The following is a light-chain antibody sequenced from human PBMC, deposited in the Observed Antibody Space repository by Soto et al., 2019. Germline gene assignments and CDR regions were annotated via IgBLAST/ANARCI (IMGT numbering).Light chain of an antibody. CDR3: QQYNDWPRT. V-gene: IGKV3-15*01. CDR2: GAS. Sequence: EIVLTHSPGTLSLSPGERATLSCRASQSVGINVAWYQQKPGQAPRLLIYGASTRATGSPDRFSASGSATEFTLTISSLLSEDFAVYYCQQYNDWPRTFGQGTKVDIK. CDR1: QSVGIN. J-gene: IGKJ1*01.